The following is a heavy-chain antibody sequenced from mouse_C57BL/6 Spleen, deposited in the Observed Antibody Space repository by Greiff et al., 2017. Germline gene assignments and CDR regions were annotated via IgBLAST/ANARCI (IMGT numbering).Heavy chain of an antibody. J-gene: IGHJ4*01. CDR2: IDPNSGGT. CDR3: ARKEESIYYESAGAMDY. CDR1: GYTFTSYW. V-gene: IGHV1-72*01. Sequence: QVQLKQPGAELVKPGASVKLSCKASGYTFTSYWMHWVKQRPGRGLEWIGRIDPNSGGTKYNEKFKSKATLTVDKPSSTAYMKLSSRTSEASAVSYCARKEESIYYESAGAMDYWGQGTSVTVAS. D-gene: IGHD2-4*01.